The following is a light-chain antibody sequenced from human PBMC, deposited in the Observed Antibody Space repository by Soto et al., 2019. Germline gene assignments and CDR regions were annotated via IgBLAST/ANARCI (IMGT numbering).Light chain of an antibody. V-gene: IGKV1-33*01. CDR1: QDISNY. CDR3: QQYDDPPIT. CDR2: DAS. Sequence: DIQMTQSPSSLSASVGDRVTITCQPSQDISNYLNWYQQKPGKAPKLLIYDASDLETGVPSRFSGSGSGTDFTFTISSLQPEDIATYYCQQYDDPPITFGQGTRLEIK. J-gene: IGKJ5*01.